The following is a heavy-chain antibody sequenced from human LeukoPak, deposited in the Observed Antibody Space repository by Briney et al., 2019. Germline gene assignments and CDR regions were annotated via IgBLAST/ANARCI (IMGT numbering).Heavy chain of an antibody. D-gene: IGHD6-6*01. CDR1: GYTFTDYY. CDR2: INPNSGGT. Sequence: GASVKVSCKASGYTFTDYYMHWVRQAPGQGLEWMGWINPNSGGTNFAQKFQGRVAMTRDTSISTAYMELGRLRSDDTAVYYCARARWQLVPYFDSGGQGTLVTVSS. CDR3: ARARWQLVPYFDS. V-gene: IGHV1-2*02. J-gene: IGHJ4*02.